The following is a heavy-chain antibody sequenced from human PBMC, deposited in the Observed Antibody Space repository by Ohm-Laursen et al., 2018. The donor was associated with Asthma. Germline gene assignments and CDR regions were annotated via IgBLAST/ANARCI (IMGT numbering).Heavy chain of an antibody. D-gene: IGHD3-3*01. Sequence: SLRLSCAASGFTFEKYAMHWVRQAPGKGLEWVSGFSLDSDRRDYADSVKGRFTISRDNAKNSLYLQMNSLRAEDTAVYYCAKPREISSIFGVAHGMDVWGQGTTVTVSS. CDR2: FSLDSDRR. J-gene: IGHJ6*02. CDR1: GFTFEKYA. CDR3: AKPREISSIFGVAHGMDV. V-gene: IGHV3-9*01.